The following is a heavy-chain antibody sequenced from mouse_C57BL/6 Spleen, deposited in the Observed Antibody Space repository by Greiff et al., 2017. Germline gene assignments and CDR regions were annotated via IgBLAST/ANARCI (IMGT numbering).Heavy chain of an antibody. CDR1: GYTFTSYW. D-gene: IGHD1-3*01. V-gene: IGHV1-55*01. CDR2: IYPGSGST. J-gene: IGHJ4*01. Sequence: VQLQQPGAELVKPGASVKMSCKASGYTFTSYWITWVKQRPGQGLEWIGDIYPGSGSTNYNEKFKSKATLTVDTSSSTSYMQLSRLTAEDSAVYYCARRTRTLYYAIDYWGQGTSVTVSS. CDR3: ARRTRTLYYAIDY.